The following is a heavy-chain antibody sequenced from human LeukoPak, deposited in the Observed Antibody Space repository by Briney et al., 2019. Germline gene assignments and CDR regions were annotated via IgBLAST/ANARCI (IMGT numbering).Heavy chain of an antibody. CDR1: GFTFSSYA. CDR2: ITYDGSNK. Sequence: GGSLRLSCAASGFTFSSYAMHWVRQAPGKGLEWVAVITYDGSNKYYADSVKGRFTISRDNSKNTLYLHMNSLRAEDTAVYYCAKDPNGDYIGAFDFWGRGTMVTVSS. D-gene: IGHD4-17*01. V-gene: IGHV3-30-3*01. J-gene: IGHJ3*01. CDR3: AKDPNGDYIGAFDF.